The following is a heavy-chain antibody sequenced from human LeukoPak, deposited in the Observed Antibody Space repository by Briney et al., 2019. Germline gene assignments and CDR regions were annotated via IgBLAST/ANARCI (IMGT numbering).Heavy chain of an antibody. D-gene: IGHD4-23*01. CDR2: MNPNSGNT. J-gene: IGHJ4*02. CDR3: ARGPPGGTANY. CDR1: GYTFTIYD. V-gene: IGHV1-8*01. Sequence: ASVTVSCTASGYTFTIYDINWVRQAPGQGLEWMGWMNPNSGNTGYAQKFQGRVTMTRNTSISTAYMELSSLRSEDTAVYYCARGPPGGTANYWGQGTLVTVSS.